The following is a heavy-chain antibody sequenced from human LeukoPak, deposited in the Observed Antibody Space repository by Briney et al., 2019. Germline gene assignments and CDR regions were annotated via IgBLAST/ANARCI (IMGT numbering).Heavy chain of an antibody. D-gene: IGHD1-26*01. V-gene: IGHV3-30*04. Sequence: GGSLRLSCAASGFTFSSYAMHWVRQAPGKGLEGVAVISYDGSNKYYADSVKGRFTISRDNSKNTLYLQMNSLRAEDTAVYYCARDYGSRRYDPWGQGTLVTVSS. J-gene: IGHJ5*02. CDR2: ISYDGSNK. CDR1: GFTFSSYA. CDR3: ARDYGSRRYDP.